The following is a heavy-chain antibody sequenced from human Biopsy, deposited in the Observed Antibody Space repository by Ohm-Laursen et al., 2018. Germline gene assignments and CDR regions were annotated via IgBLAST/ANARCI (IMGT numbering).Heavy chain of an antibody. Sequence: SVKVSCKAPGGTFSNYGVNWVRQAPGQGLEWLGGNIPILGTGNYAQKFQDRVTVAADTSTSTATMELRNLRSDDTAVYYCATKLTGYFHHWGQGTLVIVSS. CDR2: NIPILGTG. CDR3: ATKLTGYFHH. J-gene: IGHJ1*01. CDR1: GGTFSNYG. V-gene: IGHV1-69*06. D-gene: IGHD3-9*01.